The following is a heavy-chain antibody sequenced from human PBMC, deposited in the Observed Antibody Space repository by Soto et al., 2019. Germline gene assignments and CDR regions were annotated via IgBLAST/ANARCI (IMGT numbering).Heavy chain of an antibody. Sequence: ASVKVSCKASGYTFTSYGISWVRQAPGQGLEWMGWISAYNGNTNYAQKLQGRVTMTTDTSTSTAYMELRSLRCDDTAVYYCARIRVDSSSWSNWLDPWGQGNLV. D-gene: IGHD2-21*02. J-gene: IGHJ5*02. CDR2: ISAYNGNT. CDR1: GYTFTSYG. V-gene: IGHV1-18*01. CDR3: ARIRVDSSSWSNWLDP.